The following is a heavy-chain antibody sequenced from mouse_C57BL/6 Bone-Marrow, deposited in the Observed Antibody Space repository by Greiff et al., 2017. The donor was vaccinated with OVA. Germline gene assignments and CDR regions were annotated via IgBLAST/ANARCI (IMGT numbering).Heavy chain of an antibody. CDR1: GYTFTSYW. Sequence: QVQLQQPGAELVRPGTSVKLSCKASGYTFTSYWMHWVKQRPGQGLEWIGVIDPSDSYTNYTQKFKGKATLTVDTASSTAYMQLSSLTSEDSAVYYCASPRNPYYFDYWGQGTTLTVSS. CDR3: ASPRNPYYFDY. V-gene: IGHV1-59*01. J-gene: IGHJ2*01. D-gene: IGHD2-1*01. CDR2: IDPSDSYT.